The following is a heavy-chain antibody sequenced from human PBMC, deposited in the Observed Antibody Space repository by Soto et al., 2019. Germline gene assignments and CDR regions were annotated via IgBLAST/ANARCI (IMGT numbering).Heavy chain of an antibody. D-gene: IGHD6-19*01. CDR1: GGSLSGHY. CDR2: INHSGTA. J-gene: IGHJ5*02. CDR3: ARGGGWAAP. Sequence: QVQLQQWGAGLLKPWETLSLTCVVYGGSLSGHYWSWIRQSPGKGLEWIGEINHSGTANYNPSLKSRVTISVDTSTNRFSLKVSSVTAADNGVYACARGGGWAAPWGQGTVVTVSS. V-gene: IGHV4-34*01.